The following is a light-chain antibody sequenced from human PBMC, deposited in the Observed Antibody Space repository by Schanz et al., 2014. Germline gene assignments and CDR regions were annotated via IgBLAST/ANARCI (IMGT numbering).Light chain of an antibody. CDR1: SSDVGSYKL. Sequence: QSVLTQPASVSGSPGQSITISCTGTSSDVGSYKLVSWYQQHPGKAPKLMIYEGSKRPSGVSNRFSGSKSGNTASLTVSGLQAEDEADYYCSSYAGNNIWVFGGGTKVTVL. CDR3: SSYAGNNIWV. V-gene: IGLV2-14*02. CDR2: EGS. J-gene: IGLJ3*02.